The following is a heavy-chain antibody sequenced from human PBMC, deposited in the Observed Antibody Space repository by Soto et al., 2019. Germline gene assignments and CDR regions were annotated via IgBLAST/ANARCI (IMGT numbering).Heavy chain of an antibody. CDR3: ARGVMTGYYLDAFDI. D-gene: IGHD3-9*01. CDR1: GGTFSSYA. Sequence: SVKVSCKASGGTFSSYAISWVRQAPGQGLEWMGGIIPIFGTANYAQKFQGRVTITADESTSTAYMELSSLRSEDTAVYYCARGVMTGYYLDAFDIWGQGTIVTVSS. CDR2: IIPIFGTA. V-gene: IGHV1-69*13. J-gene: IGHJ3*02.